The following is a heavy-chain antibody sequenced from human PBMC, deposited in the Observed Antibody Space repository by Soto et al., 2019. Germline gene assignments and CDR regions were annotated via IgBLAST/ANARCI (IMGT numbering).Heavy chain of an antibody. J-gene: IGHJ3*02. Sequence: GESLKISCKGSGYSFTSYWIGWVRQMPGKGLEWMGIIYPGDSDTRYSPSFQGQVTISADKSISTAYLQWSSLKASDTAMYYCARPGEEISGDTENPNDAFDIWGQGTMVTVSS. V-gene: IGHV5-51*01. CDR3: ARPGEEISGDTENPNDAFDI. D-gene: IGHD5-18*01. CDR1: GYSFTSYW. CDR2: IYPGDSDT.